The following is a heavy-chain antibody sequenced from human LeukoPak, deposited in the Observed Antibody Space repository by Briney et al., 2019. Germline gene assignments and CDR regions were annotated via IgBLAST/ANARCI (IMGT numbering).Heavy chain of an antibody. V-gene: IGHV4-4*02. D-gene: IGHD1-7*01. J-gene: IGHJ5*02. Sequence: SETLSLTFAVSGGSISSSNWWSWVRQPPGKGLEWIGEIYHSGSTNYNPSLKSRVTISVGKSKNQFSLKLSSVTAADTAVYYCARGGTWVLELRFFDPWGQGTLVTVSS. CDR1: GGSISSSNW. CDR3: ARGGTWVLELRFFDP. CDR2: IYHSGST.